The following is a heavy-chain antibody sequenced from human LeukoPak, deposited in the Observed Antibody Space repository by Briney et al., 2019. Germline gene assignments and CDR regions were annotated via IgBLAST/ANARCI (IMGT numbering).Heavy chain of an antibody. V-gene: IGHV3-7*01. CDR2: IKEDGSEK. Sequence: PGGSLRLSCAASGFTFSKHWMNWVRQAPGKGLEWVANIKEDGSEKDYVDSVKGRFNISRDNAKNSPYLQMSSLRAEDTAVYFCARDRIGGEEYWGQGTLVTVSS. D-gene: IGHD3-16*01. CDR3: ARDRIGGEEY. J-gene: IGHJ4*02. CDR1: GFTFSKHW.